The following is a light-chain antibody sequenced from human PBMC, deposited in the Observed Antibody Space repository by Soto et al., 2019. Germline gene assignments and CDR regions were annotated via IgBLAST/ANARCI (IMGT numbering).Light chain of an antibody. Sequence: EIVLTQSPGTLSLSPGERATLSCRASQSINNRYLAWYQQKPGQAPRLLIYAASSRATGIPDRFSGSGSGTDFTITISRLEPEDFAVYYCQQFGSSPRFTFGPGTKVDIK. CDR2: AAS. J-gene: IGKJ3*01. V-gene: IGKV3-20*01. CDR1: QSINNRY. CDR3: QQFGSSPRFT.